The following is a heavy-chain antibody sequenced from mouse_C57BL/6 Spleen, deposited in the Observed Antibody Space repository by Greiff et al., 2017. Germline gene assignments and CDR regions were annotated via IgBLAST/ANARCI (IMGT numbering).Heavy chain of an antibody. D-gene: IGHD1-1*01. Sequence: QVQLQQPGAELVMPGASVKLSCKASGYTFTSYWMHWVKQRPGQGLEWIGEIDPSDSYTNYNQKFKGTSTLTVDKSSSTAYMPLSSLTSEDSAVYYCARSITTVPQDYAMDYWGQGTSVTVSS. CDR1: GYTFTSYW. V-gene: IGHV1-69*01. J-gene: IGHJ4*01. CDR2: IDPSDSYT. CDR3: ARSITTVPQDYAMDY.